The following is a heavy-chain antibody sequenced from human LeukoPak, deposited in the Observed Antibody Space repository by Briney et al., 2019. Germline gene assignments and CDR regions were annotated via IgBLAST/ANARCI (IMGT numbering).Heavy chain of an antibody. CDR3: ARQGGSYSRYNWFDP. V-gene: IGHV5-51*01. Sequence: ASVKVPCKGSGYSFTSYWIGWVRQMPGKGLEWMGIIYPGDSDTRYSPSFQGQVTISADKSISTAYLQWSSLKASDTAMYYCARQGGSYSRYNWFDPWGQGTLVTVSS. CDR2: IYPGDSDT. D-gene: IGHD1-26*01. CDR1: GYSFTSYW. J-gene: IGHJ5*02.